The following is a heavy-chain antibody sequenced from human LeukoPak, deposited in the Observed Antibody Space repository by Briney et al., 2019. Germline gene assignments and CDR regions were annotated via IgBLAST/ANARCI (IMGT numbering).Heavy chain of an antibody. Sequence: SETLSLTCTVSGGSISSYYWSWIRQPPGKGLEWIGYIYYSGSTNYNPSIKSRVTISVDTSKNQFSLKLSSVTAADTAVYYCARAGQWLVPGAGYYYYGMDVWGQGTTVTVSS. V-gene: IGHV4-59*01. D-gene: IGHD6-19*01. CDR3: ARAGQWLVPGAGYYYYGMDV. CDR1: GGSISSYY. CDR2: IYYSGST. J-gene: IGHJ6*02.